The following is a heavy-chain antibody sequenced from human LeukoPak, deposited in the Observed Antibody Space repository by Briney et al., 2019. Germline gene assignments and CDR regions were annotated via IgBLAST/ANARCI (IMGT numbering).Heavy chain of an antibody. Sequence: PSGTLSLTCTVSGGSISSYYWSWIRQPPGKGLEWIGYIYDSGSTNYNPSLKSRVTISVDTSKNQFSLEVSSVTAADTAVYYCASLTTADAFDIWGQGTMVTVSS. CDR1: GGSISSYY. J-gene: IGHJ3*02. V-gene: IGHV4-59*01. CDR3: ASLTTADAFDI. CDR2: IYDSGST. D-gene: IGHD3-22*01.